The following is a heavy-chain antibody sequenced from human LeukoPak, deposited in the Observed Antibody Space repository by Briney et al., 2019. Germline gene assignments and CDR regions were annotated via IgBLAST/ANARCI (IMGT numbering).Heavy chain of an antibody. J-gene: IGHJ4*02. CDR3: ARGYGDYFIFDY. V-gene: IGHV3-30*04. D-gene: IGHD4-17*01. CDR1: GFTFSSYA. Sequence: GGSLRLSCAASGFTFSSYAMHWVRQAPGKGLEWVAVISYDGSNKYYADSVKGRFTISRDNSKNTLYLQMNSLRAEDTAVYYCARGYGDYFIFDYWGQGTLVTVSS. CDR2: ISYDGSNK.